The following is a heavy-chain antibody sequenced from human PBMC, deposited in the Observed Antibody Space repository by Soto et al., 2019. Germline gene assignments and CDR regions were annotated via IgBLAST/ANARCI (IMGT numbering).Heavy chain of an antibody. V-gene: IGHV3-53*01. CDR3: ARGASAEESYYYYGMDV. CDR1: GFTVSSNY. Sequence: GGSLRLSCAASGFTVSSNYMSWVRQAPGKGLEWVSVIYSGGSTYYADSVKGRFTISRDNSKNTLYLQMNSLRAEDTAVYYCARGASAEESYYYYGMDVWGQGTTVTVSS. J-gene: IGHJ6*02. D-gene: IGHD6-19*01. CDR2: IYSGGST.